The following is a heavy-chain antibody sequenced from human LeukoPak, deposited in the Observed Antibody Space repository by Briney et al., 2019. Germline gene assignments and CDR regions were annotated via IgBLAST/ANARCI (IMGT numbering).Heavy chain of an antibody. Sequence: SVKVSCTASGGTFSSYAISWVRQAPGQGLEWMGGIIPIFGTASYAQKSQGRVTVTRDTSTSTVHMELSGLRSEDTAVYYCARDQEGFDYWGQGTLVTVSS. CDR3: ARDQEGFDY. CDR2: IIPIFGTA. J-gene: IGHJ4*02. CDR1: GGTFSSYA. V-gene: IGHV1-69*05.